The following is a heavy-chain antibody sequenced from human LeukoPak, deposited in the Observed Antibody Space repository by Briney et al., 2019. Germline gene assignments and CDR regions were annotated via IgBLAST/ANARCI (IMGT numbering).Heavy chain of an antibody. V-gene: IGHV4-61*02. J-gene: IGHJ5*02. CDR2: IYTSGDT. D-gene: IGHD5-12*01. Sequence: TLSLTCTVSGGSISSGSYYWSWIRQPAGKGLEWIGRIYTSGDTDYNPSLKSRVTISVDTSKNQFSLQLSSLTASDTAVYYCARVGPYIEVDPWGQGTLVIVSS. CDR1: GGSISSGSYY. CDR3: ARVGPYIEVDP.